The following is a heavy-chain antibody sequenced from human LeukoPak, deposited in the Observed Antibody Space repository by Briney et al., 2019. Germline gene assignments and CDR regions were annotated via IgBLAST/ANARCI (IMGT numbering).Heavy chain of an antibody. Sequence: GGTLRLSCGASGLTISSYGMSWVRQAPGKGLEWVSTIIDSAGNTYYADSEKGGVTISREYSKKTSYLQIKVARDEDTGVYCGAKYTSGTSYRGLDQWGQGTLVSVSS. CDR3: AKYTSGTSYRGLDQ. CDR1: GLTISSYG. J-gene: IGHJ4*02. CDR2: IIDSAGNT. D-gene: IGHD3-10*01. V-gene: IGHV3-23*01.